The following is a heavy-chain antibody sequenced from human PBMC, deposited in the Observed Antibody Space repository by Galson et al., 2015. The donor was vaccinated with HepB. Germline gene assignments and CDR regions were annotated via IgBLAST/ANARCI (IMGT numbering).Heavy chain of an antibody. CDR2: INHSGST. CDR3: ARDPQYHRRYFDY. CDR1: GGSFSGYY. Sequence: SETLSLTCAVYGGSFSGYYWSWIRQPPGKGLEWIGEINHSGSTNYNPSLKSRVTISVDTSKNQFSLKLSSVTAADTAVYYCARDPQYHRRYFDYWGQGTLVTVSS. V-gene: IGHV4-34*01. D-gene: IGHD3-16*02. J-gene: IGHJ4*02.